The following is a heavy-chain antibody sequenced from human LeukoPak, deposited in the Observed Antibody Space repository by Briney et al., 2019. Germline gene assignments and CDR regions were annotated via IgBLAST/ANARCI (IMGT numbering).Heavy chain of an antibody. Sequence: ASVKVSCKASVYTSIVYYMRWVRQAPGQGLEWMGRINPSTGGTNSAQKFQGRVTTTKDTSISTPYMELSRLTSDDTAIYYCARGQPYGDYNYFDPWGQGTLVTVSS. CDR1: VYTSIVYY. J-gene: IGHJ5*02. CDR2: INPSTGGT. CDR3: ARGQPYGDYNYFDP. D-gene: IGHD4-17*01. V-gene: IGHV1-2*06.